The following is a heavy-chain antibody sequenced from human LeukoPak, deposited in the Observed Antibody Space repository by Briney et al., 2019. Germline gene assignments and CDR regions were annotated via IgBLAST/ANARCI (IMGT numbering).Heavy chain of an antibody. D-gene: IGHD3-10*01. J-gene: IGHJ4*02. Sequence: SETLSLTCAVSNGSFSGYYWSWIRQPPGKGLEWIGEVNHGGSTTYNPSLKSRVTISVDTSKNQFSLKLSSVTAADTAVYYCARHQRGSGSFLNFDYWGQGTLVTVSS. CDR1: NGSFSGYY. CDR3: ARHQRGSGSFLNFDY. CDR2: VNHGGST. V-gene: IGHV4-34*01.